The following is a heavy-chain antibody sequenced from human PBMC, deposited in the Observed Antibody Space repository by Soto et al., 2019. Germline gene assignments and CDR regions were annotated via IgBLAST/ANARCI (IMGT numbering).Heavy chain of an antibody. V-gene: IGHV1-18*01. CDR2: ISAYTGNT. CDR1: GYTFTSYG. J-gene: IGHJ6*02. CDR3: ARDLPVLRVSLGVAYGMDV. D-gene: IGHD6-19*01. Sequence: QVQLVQSGAEVKKPGASVKVSCKASGYTFTSYGISWVRQAPGQGLEWMGWISAYTGNTNYAQKLQGRVTMTTDTSTSPAYMELRSLRADDTAVYYCARDLPVLRVSLGVAYGMDVWGQGTTVTVSS.